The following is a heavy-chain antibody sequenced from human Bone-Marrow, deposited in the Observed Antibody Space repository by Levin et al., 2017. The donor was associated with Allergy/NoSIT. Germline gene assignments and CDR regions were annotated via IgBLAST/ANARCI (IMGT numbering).Heavy chain of an antibody. V-gene: IGHV4-59*11. J-gene: IGHJ6*02. CDR3: ARWMSGNDYGLDV. CDR2: IYYSGST. Sequence: SQTLSLTCTVSGDSISSHYWSWIRQPPGKGLEWIGYIYYSGSTKYNPSLKSRVTISVDTSKNQMSLNLSSVTAAVTAVYYCARWMSGNDYGLDVWGQGTTVTVSS. CDR1: GDSISSHY. D-gene: IGHD4-23*01.